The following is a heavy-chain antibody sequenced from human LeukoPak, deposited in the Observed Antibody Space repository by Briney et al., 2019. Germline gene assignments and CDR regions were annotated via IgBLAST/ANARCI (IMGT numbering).Heavy chain of an antibody. CDR1: GGSISSYY. J-gene: IGHJ5*02. V-gene: IGHV4-4*07. Sequence: SETLSLTCPVSGGSISSYYWSWIRQPAGKGLEWIGRIYTSGSTNYNPSLKSRVTMSVDTSKTQFSLKLSSVTAADTAVYYCARMLGYCSSTSCYSGKNWFDPWGQGALVTVSS. CDR3: ARMLGYCSSTSCYSGKNWFDP. CDR2: IYTSGST. D-gene: IGHD2-2*01.